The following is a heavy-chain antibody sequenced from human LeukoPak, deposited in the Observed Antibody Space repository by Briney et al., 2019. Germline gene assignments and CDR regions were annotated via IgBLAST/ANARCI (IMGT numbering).Heavy chain of an antibody. J-gene: IGHJ4*02. CDR3: ARGGGYCSSTSCYYFDY. D-gene: IGHD2-2*01. V-gene: IGHV3-21*01. CDR2: ISSSSSYI. Sequence: NPGGSLRLSCAASGFTFSSYSMNWVRKAPGKGLEWVSSISSSSSYIYYADSVKGRFTISRDNAKNSLYLQMNSLRAEDTAVYYCARGGGYCSSTSCYYFDYWGQGTLVTVSS. CDR1: GFTFSSYS.